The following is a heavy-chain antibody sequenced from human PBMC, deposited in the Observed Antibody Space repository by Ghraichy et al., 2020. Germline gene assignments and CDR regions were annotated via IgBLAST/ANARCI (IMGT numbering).Heavy chain of an antibody. CDR2: IKADGSER. CDR3: ARDPYGDYKYGGTDY. J-gene: IGHJ4*02. CDR1: GFSFSRHW. V-gene: IGHV3-7*01. Sequence: GGSLRLSCAASGFSFSRHWMSWVRQPPGKGLEWVAIIKADGSERHYVESVKGRFTISRDNAKNSLSLEMNTLRVEDRGVYYCARDPYGDYKYGGTDYWGQGTLVTVSS. D-gene: IGHD4-17*01.